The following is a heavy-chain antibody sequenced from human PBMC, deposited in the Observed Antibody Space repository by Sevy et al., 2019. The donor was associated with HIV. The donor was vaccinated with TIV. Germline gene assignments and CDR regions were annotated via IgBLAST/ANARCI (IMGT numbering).Heavy chain of an antibody. J-gene: IGHJ4*02. D-gene: IGHD2-15*01. CDR2: VNTRTGDT. Sequence: ASVKVSCKASGYTFNNYIMYWVRQAPGQSLECVGWVNTRTGDTKYSQKFQGRVSISSDTSASTTYMEFNTLRSEDTAVYYCARDFCSGGSCDSAFVYWGQGTLVTVSS. V-gene: IGHV1-3*04. CDR1: GYTFNNYI. CDR3: ARDFCSGGSCDSAFVY.